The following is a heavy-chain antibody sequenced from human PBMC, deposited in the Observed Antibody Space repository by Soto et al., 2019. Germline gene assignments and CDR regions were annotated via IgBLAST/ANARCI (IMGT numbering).Heavy chain of an antibody. J-gene: IGHJ4*02. CDR1: GYTFTSYD. CDR3: ARPSSYGDPDYFDY. D-gene: IGHD4-17*01. V-gene: IGHV1-8*01. CDR2: MNPNSGNT. Sequence: QVQLVQSGAEVKKPGGSVKVSCKASGYTFTSYDINWVRQATGQGLEWMGWMNPNSGNTGYAQKFQGRVTMTRNTSISTAYMELSSLRSEDTAVYYCARPSSYGDPDYFDYWGQGTLVTVPS.